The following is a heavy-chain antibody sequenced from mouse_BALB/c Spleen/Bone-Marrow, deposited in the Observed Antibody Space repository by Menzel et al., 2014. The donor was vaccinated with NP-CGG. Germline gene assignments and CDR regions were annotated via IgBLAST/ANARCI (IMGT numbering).Heavy chain of an antibody. Sequence: DVKLVESGAELVKPGASVKLSCTASGFNIKDTYMHWVKQRPEQGLEWIGRIDPANGNTKYDPKFQGKATITAGTSSNTAYLQLSSLTSEDTAVYYCAFYYYGSSLFAYWGQGTLVTVSA. CDR2: IDPANGNT. D-gene: IGHD1-1*01. CDR3: AFYYYGSSLFAY. CDR1: GFNIKDTY. J-gene: IGHJ3*01. V-gene: IGHV14-3*02.